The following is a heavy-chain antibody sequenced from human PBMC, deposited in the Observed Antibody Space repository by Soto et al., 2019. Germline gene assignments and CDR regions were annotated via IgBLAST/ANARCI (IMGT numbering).Heavy chain of an antibody. V-gene: IGHV3-7*01. CDR3: ASRRYSTGWYHFNY. D-gene: IGHD6-19*01. Sequence: PGGSLRHSCAASGFTFSSYGMIWVSPGPGKGLEWVANIKQDGSEKNYVDSVKGRFTISRDNAKNSLYLQMNSLRAEDTAVYYCASRRYSTGWYHFNYWGQGTPVNVSA. J-gene: IGHJ4*02. CDR2: IKQDGSEK. CDR1: GFTFSSYG.